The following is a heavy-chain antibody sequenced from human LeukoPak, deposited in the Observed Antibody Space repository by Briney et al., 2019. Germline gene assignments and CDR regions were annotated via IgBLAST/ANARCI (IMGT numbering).Heavy chain of an antibody. CDR3: ARFTSILTGPFDY. J-gene: IGHJ4*02. CDR2: IYYSGST. CDR1: GGSISSGGYY. Sequence: PSETLSLTCTVSGGSISSGGYYWSWIRQHPGKGLEWIGYIYYSGSTYYNPSLKSRVTISVDTSKNQFSLKLSSVTAADTAVYYCARFTSILTGPFDYWGQGTLVTVSS. D-gene: IGHD3-9*01. V-gene: IGHV4-31*03.